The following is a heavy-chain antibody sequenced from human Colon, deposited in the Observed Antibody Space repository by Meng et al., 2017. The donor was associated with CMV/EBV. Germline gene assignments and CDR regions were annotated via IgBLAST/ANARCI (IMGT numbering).Heavy chain of an antibody. D-gene: IGHD6-19*01. Sequence: GGSLRLSCAASGFTFSSYVMNWVRQAPGKGLEWVSSISSSSSYIYYADSVKGRFTISRDNAKNSLYLQMNSLRAEDTAVSYCARGIEWLVHFDYWGQGTLVTVSS. J-gene: IGHJ4*02. CDR2: ISSSSSYI. V-gene: IGHV3-21*01. CDR3: ARGIEWLVHFDY. CDR1: GFTFSSYV.